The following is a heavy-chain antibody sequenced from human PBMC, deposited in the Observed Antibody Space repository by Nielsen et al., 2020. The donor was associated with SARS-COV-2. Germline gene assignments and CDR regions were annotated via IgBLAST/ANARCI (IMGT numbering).Heavy chain of an antibody. CDR1: GYTFTGYY. J-gene: IGHJ4*02. CDR2: INPNSGGT. V-gene: IGHV1-2*02. D-gene: IGHD3-9*01. CDR3: ARVLGYSHFEKSFDY. Sequence: ASVKVSCKASGYTFTGYYMHWVRQAPGQGLEWMGWINPNSGGTNYAQKFQGRVTMTRDTSISTAYMELSRLRSDDTAVYYCARVLGYSHFEKSFDYWGQGTLVTVSS.